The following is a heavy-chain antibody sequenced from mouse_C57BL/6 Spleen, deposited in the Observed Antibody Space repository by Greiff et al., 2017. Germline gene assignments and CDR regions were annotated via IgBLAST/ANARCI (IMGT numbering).Heavy chain of an antibody. Sequence: VQLQQSGAELVKPGASVKLSCTASGFNIKDYYMHWVKQRTEQGLEWIGRIDPEDGETKYAPQFQGKATITADTSSNTAYLQLSSLTSADTAVYYCARGGYDGSFFDYWGQGTTLTVSS. D-gene: IGHD2-3*01. V-gene: IGHV14-2*01. CDR1: GFNIKDYY. J-gene: IGHJ2*01. CDR2: IDPEDGET. CDR3: ARGGYDGSFFDY.